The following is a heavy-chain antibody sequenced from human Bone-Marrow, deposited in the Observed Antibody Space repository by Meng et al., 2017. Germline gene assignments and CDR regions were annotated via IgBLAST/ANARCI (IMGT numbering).Heavy chain of an antibody. CDR2: INPNSGGT. Sequence: GQLVQSGAEVKKPGASVKVSCKASGYTFTGYYMHWVRQAPGQGLEWMGRINPNSGGTNYAQKFQGRVTMTRDTSISTAYMELSRLRSDDTAVYYCARDSSGWIRENWFDPWGQGTLVTVSS. CDR1: GYTFTGYY. J-gene: IGHJ5*02. CDR3: ARDSSGWIRENWFDP. D-gene: IGHD6-19*01. V-gene: IGHV1-2*06.